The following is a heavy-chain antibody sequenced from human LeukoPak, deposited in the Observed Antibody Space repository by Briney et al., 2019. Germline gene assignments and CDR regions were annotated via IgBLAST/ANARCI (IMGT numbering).Heavy chain of an antibody. V-gene: IGHV4-59*01. CDR1: GGSISSYY. CDR3: ASLYCSRTSCYFLDP. D-gene: IGHD2-2*01. CDR2: ISYTGST. Sequence: SETLSLTCTVSGGSISSYYWSWIRQPPGKGLEWIGYISYTGSTNYNPSLKSRVTISVDTSKNQFSLKLSSVTAADTAVYYCASLYCSRTSCYFLDPWGQGTLVTVSS. J-gene: IGHJ5*02.